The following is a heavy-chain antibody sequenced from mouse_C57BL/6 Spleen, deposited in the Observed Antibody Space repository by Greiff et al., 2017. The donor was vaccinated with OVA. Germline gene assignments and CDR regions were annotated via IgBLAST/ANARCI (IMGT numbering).Heavy chain of an antibody. J-gene: IGHJ3*01. CDR3: ARRDYDYDGGTWFAY. Sequence: VHVKQSGPELVKPGASVKISCKASGYSFTDYNMNWVKQSNGKSLEWIGVINPNYGTTSYNQKFKGKATLTVDQSSSTAYMQLNSLTSEDSAVYYCARRDYDYDGGTWFAYWGQGTLVTVSA. D-gene: IGHD2-4*01. CDR1: GYSFTDYN. CDR2: INPNYGTT. V-gene: IGHV1-39*01.